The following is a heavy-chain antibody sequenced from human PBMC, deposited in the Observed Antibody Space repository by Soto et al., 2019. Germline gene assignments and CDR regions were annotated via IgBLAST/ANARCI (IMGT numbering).Heavy chain of an antibody. Sequence: GASVKVSCKASGYTFTNYDINWVRQATGQGLEWMGWMNPNSGNTGYAQKFQGRVTMTRNTSISTAYMELSSLRSEDTAVYYCASCYCSGGSCCYFFDYWGQGSLVIGSA. V-gene: IGHV1-8*01. CDR1: GYTFTNYD. CDR2: MNPNSGNT. J-gene: IGHJ4*02. D-gene: IGHD2-15*01. CDR3: ASCYCSGGSCCYFFDY.